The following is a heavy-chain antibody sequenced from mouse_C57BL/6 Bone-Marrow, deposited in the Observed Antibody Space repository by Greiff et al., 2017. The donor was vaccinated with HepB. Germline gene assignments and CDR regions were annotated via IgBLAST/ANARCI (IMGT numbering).Heavy chain of an antibody. CDR2: INYDGSST. J-gene: IGHJ2*01. CDR3: ARGRLPYFDY. V-gene: IGHV5-16*01. D-gene: IGHD2-4*01. Sequence: EPDGGLVQPGSSMKPSRTASGFIFSDYYMSWVGQVPEKGLEWVVNINYDGSSTYYLDSLKRRFIISRDNAKNILYLQMRSLKSEDTATYYCARGRLPYFDYWGKGTTLTVSS. CDR1: GFIFSDYY.